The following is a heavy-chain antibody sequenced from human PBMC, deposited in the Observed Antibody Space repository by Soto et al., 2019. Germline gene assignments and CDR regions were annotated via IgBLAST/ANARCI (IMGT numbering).Heavy chain of an antibody. CDR3: AKDGYSGYDYSYFDY. J-gene: IGHJ4*02. V-gene: IGHV3-74*01. CDR2: MKSDGSSA. CDR1: GFIFSSYW. Sequence: PGGSLRLSCAVSGFIFSSYWMHWVRQGPGKGLGWVSRMKSDGSSATFADCVKGRFTISRDNPSNTRYMQMNSLRAEDTAVYYCAKDGYSGYDYSYFDYVGQGTLVTVSS. D-gene: IGHD5-12*01.